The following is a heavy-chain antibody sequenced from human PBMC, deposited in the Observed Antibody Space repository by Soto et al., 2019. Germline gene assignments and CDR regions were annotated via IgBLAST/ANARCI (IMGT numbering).Heavy chain of an antibody. V-gene: IGHV4-39*01. D-gene: IGHD5-18*01. CDR3: ARADTAMVDY. CDR2: IYYSGRT. Sequence: SETLSLTCIVSGESISSSSYYWGWIRQPPGKGLEWIGSIYYSGRTYYNPSFKSRVTISVDTSKNQFSLKLSSVTAADTAVYYCARADTAMVDYWGQGTLVTVSP. J-gene: IGHJ4*02. CDR1: GESISSSSYY.